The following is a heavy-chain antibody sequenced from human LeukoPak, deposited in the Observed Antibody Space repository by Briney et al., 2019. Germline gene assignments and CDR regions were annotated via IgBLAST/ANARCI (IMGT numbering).Heavy chain of an antibody. V-gene: IGHV4-39*01. CDR1: GGSISSSSYY. CDR2: IYYSGST. J-gene: IGHJ5*02. CDR3: ARGSRDTAMADNWFDP. D-gene: IGHD5-18*01. Sequence: SETLSLTCTVSGGSISSSSYYWGWIRQPPGKGLEWIGSIYYSGSTYYNPSLKSRVTISVDTSKNQFSLKLSSVTAADMAVYYCARGSRDTAMADNWFDPWGQGTLVTVSS.